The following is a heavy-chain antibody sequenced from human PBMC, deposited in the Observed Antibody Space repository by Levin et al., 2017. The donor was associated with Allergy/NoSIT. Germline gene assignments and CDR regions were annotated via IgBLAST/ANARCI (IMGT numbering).Heavy chain of an antibody. Sequence: PSETLSLTCSVSDGSITDFHWSWIRQPPGKGLEHIGYISYNGNTEYNPSLGSRVTVSLDTSKNQFSLKLSSVTAADTAAYYCARHVGGHSYGFFDYWGRGTLVTVSS. J-gene: IGHJ4*02. CDR1: DGSITDFH. D-gene: IGHD5-18*01. CDR2: ISYNGNT. V-gene: IGHV4-59*08. CDR3: ARHVGGHSYGFFDY.